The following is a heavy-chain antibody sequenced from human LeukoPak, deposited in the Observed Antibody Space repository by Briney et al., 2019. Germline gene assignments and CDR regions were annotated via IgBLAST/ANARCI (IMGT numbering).Heavy chain of an antibody. CDR1: GFIFDDYT. Sequence: GGSLRLSCAASGFIFDDYTMHWVRQAPGKCLEWVSLISWDGGTTYYADSVKGRFTISRDNAKNTLFLQMSSLRAEDTAVYFCAREILAPGKTHDYWGQGTLVTVSS. CDR2: ISWDGGTT. V-gene: IGHV3-43*01. CDR3: AREILAPGKTHDY. J-gene: IGHJ4*02.